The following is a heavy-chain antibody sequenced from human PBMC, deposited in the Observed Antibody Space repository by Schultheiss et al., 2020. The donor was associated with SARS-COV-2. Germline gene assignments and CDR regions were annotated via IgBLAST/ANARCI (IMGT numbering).Heavy chain of an antibody. CDR2: IKQDGSEK. J-gene: IGHJ6*02. D-gene: IGHD1-7*01. V-gene: IGHV3-7*01. CDR1: GFTFSSYW. Sequence: GESLKISCAASGFTFSSYWMSWVRQAPGKGLEWVANIKQDGSEKYYVDSVKGRFTISRDNAKNSLYLQMNSLRAEDTAVYYCATNYDNRYYYYYGMDVWGQGTTVTVSS. CDR3: ATNYDNRYYYYYGMDV.